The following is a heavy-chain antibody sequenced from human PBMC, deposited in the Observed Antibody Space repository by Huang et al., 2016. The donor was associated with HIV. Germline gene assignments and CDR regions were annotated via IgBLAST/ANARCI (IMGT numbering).Heavy chain of an antibody. CDR1: GGSFSGYY. CDR2: INHSGST. CDR3: ARILMYYNSSGYGFDY. V-gene: IGHV4-34*01. Sequence: QVQLQQWGAGLLKPSETLSLTCAVYGGSFSGYYWSWIRQPPGKGLEWIGEINHSGSTNYNPSLKRRVTISVDTSKNQFSLKLSSVTAADTAVYYCARILMYYNSSGYGFDYWGQGTLVTVSS. D-gene: IGHD3-22*01. J-gene: IGHJ4*02.